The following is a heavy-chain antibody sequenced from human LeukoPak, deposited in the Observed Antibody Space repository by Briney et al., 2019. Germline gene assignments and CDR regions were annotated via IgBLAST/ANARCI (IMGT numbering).Heavy chain of an antibody. CDR1: GFTFSSYG. CDR2: IWYDGSNK. V-gene: IGHV3-33*01. CDR3: ARAYDSSGFGAFDI. J-gene: IGHJ3*02. Sequence: GGSLRLSCAASGFTFSSYGMHWVRQAPGKGLEWGAVIWYDGSNKYYADSVKGRFNISRDNSKNTLYLQMNSLRAEDTAVYYCARAYDSSGFGAFDIWGQGTMVTVSS. D-gene: IGHD3-22*01.